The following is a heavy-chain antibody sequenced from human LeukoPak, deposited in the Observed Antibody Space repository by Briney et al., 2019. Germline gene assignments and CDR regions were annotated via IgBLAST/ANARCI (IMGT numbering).Heavy chain of an antibody. D-gene: IGHD2-2*01. Sequence: PSETLSLTCAVYGGSFSGYYWSWIRQPPGHGLEWIGEINHSGSTNYNPSLKSRVTISVDTSKNQFSLKLSSVTAADTAVYYCARSFRAMLNYWGQGTLVTVSS. J-gene: IGHJ4*02. CDR1: GGSFSGYY. CDR3: ARSFRAMLNY. V-gene: IGHV4-34*01. CDR2: INHSGST.